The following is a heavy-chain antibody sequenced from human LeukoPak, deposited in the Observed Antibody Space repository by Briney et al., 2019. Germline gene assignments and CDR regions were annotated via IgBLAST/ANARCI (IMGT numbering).Heavy chain of an antibody. CDR2: IRYDGSNK. D-gene: IGHD2-15*01. V-gene: IGHV3-30*02. Sequence: GGSLRLSCAASGFTFSSYGIHWVRQAPGKGLEWVAFIRYDGSNKYYADSVKGRFTISRDNSKNTLYLQMNSLRAEDTALYYCARSWVGGSPYYYYYMDVWGKGTTVTASS. CDR1: GFTFSSYG. CDR3: ARSWVGGSPYYYYYMDV. J-gene: IGHJ6*03.